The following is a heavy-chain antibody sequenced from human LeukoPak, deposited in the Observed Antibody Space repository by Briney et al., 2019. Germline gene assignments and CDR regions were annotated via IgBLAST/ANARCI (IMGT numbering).Heavy chain of an antibody. V-gene: IGHV4-61*01. D-gene: IGHD4-17*01. Sequence: TCTXXXXXVSSGXYYWSWIRQPXGTGLEWIGYIYYSGSTNYNPSLKSRVTISVDTSKNQFSLKLSSVTAADTAVYYCAINGDYFDYWGQGTLVTVSS. CDR3: AINGDYFDY. CDR1: XXXVSSGXYY. CDR2: IYYSGST. J-gene: IGHJ4*02.